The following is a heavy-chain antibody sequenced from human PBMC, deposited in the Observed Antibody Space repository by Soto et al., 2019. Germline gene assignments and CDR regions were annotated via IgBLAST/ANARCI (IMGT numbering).Heavy chain of an antibody. CDR1: GFTFTSSA. V-gene: IGHV1-58*01. CDR3: AADPVGVSSGEGY. Sequence: GVSVKVSCKASGFTFTSSAVQWVRQARGHRLEWIGWIVVGSGNTNYAQKFQERVTITRDMSTSTAYMELSSLRSEDTAVYYCAADPVGVSSGEGYWGQGTLVTVSS. J-gene: IGHJ4*02. CDR2: IVVGSGNT. D-gene: IGHD3-22*01.